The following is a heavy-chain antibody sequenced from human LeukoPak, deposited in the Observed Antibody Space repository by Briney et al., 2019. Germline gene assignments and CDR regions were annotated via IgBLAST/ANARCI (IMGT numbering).Heavy chain of an antibody. CDR3: ATVYYYASGSYRYYMDV. D-gene: IGHD3-10*01. CDR2: IRYDGSNK. CDR1: GFTFSSYG. J-gene: IGHJ6*03. V-gene: IGHV3-30*02. Sequence: GGSLRLSCAASGFTFSSYGMHWVRQAPGKGLEWVAFIRYDGSNKYYADSVKGRFTISRDNSKNMLYLQMNSLRADDTAVYYCATVYYYASGSYRYYMDVWGKGTTVTVSS.